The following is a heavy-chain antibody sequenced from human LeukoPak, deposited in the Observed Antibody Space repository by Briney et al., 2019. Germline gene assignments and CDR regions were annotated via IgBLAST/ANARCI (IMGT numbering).Heavy chain of an antibody. D-gene: IGHD6-13*01. V-gene: IGHV4-39*01. CDR1: GGSISSSSYY. J-gene: IGHJ4*02. CDR2: IYYSGST. CDR3: ARTLYSSSWFFDY. Sequence: PSETLSLTCTVSGGSISSSSYYWGWIRQPPGKGLEWIGSIYYSGSTYYNPSLKSRVTISADTSKNQFSLKLSSVTAADTAVYYCARTLYSSSWFFDYWGQGTLVTVSS.